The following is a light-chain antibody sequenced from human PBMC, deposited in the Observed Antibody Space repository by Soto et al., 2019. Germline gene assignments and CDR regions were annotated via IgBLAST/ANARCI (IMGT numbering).Light chain of an antibody. CDR3: AAWDASLNGVV. Sequence: QSVLTQPPSASGTPGLRVTFSCSGSSSNIGSNPVSWYQLLPGTAPKLLIYDNERPSGVPARFSGSKSGTSASLAISGLQSDDEADYYCAAWDASLNGVVFGGGTKLTVL. CDR1: SSNIGSNP. J-gene: IGLJ2*01. CDR2: DN. V-gene: IGLV1-44*01.